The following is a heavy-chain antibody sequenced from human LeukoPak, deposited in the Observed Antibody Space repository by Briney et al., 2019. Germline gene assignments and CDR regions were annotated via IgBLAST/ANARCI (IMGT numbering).Heavy chain of an antibody. CDR3: ARYHGGYFAY. V-gene: IGHV3-7*01. CDR2: IKQDGGEK. J-gene: IGHJ4*02. CDR1: GFTFSVFW. Sequence: PGGSLRLSCAASGFTFSVFWMSWVRQAPGKGLEWVANIKQDGGEKYYVDSVKGRFTISRDNDNNSMYLQINSLRAEDTAVYYCARYHGGYFAYWGQGTLFTVSS. D-gene: IGHD2-15*01.